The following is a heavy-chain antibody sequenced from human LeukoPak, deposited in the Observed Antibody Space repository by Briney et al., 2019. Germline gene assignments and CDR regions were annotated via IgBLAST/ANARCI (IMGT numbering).Heavy chain of an antibody. CDR2: ISSSGSTI. CDR1: GFTFSTYE. D-gene: IGHD6-6*01. V-gene: IGHV3-48*03. CDR3: ARDPYSSFWYFQH. Sequence: GGSLRLSCAASGFTFSTYEMNWVRQAPGKGLEWVSYISSSGSTIYYADSVKGRFTISRDNAKNSLYLQMNSLRAEDTAVYYCARDPYSSFWYFQHWRQGTLVTVSS. J-gene: IGHJ1*01.